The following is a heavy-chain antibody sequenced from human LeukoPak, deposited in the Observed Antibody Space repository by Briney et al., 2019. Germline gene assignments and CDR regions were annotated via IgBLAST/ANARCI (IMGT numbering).Heavy chain of an antibody. CDR3: ARDRVGQQLVLQWFDP. J-gene: IGHJ5*02. Sequence: ASVTVSCKASGYTFTSYGISWVRQAPGQGLEWMGWISAYNGNTNYAQKLHGRVTMTTDTSTSTAYMELRSLRSDDTAVYYCARDRVGQQLVLQWFDPWGQGTLVTVSS. CDR2: ISAYNGNT. V-gene: IGHV1-18*01. D-gene: IGHD6-13*01. CDR1: GYTFTSYG.